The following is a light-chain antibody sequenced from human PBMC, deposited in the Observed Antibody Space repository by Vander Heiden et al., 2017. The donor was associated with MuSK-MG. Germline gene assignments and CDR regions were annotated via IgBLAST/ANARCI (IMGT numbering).Light chain of an antibody. CDR1: QSVLYRSNNKNY. CDR2: WAS. CDR3: QQYYSTPWT. J-gene: IGKJ1*01. V-gene: IGKV4-1*01. Sequence: DIVMTQSPDSLAVSLGERATINCRSSQSVLYRSNNKNYLGWYQKKPGQPPKLLIYWASTRESGVPDRFSGSGSGTDFTLTISSLQAEDVAVYYCQQYYSTPWTFGQGTEVEIK.